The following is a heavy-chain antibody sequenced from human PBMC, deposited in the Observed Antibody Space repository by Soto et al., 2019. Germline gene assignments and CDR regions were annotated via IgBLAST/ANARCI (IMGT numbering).Heavy chain of an antibody. V-gene: IGHV4-59*01. Sequence: SETLSLTCTVSGGSISSYYWSWIRQPPGKGLEWIGYIYYSGSTNYNPSLKSRVTIPVDTSKNQFSLKLSSVTAADTAVYYCARETPMVRVNWFDPWGQGTLVTVSS. CDR2: IYYSGST. J-gene: IGHJ5*02. CDR1: GGSISSYY. CDR3: ARETPMVRVNWFDP. D-gene: IGHD3-10*01.